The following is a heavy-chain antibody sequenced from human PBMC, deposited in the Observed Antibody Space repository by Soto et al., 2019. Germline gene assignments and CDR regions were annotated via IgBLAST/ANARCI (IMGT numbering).Heavy chain of an antibody. J-gene: IGHJ5*02. CDR3: ARDPQEYWTSYSFDT. Sequence: ASVKVSCKASGYNFNIYGINWVRQAPGQGLELMGWISAYDGKTTYAEKFQGRVTMTTDASTSTAYMELRSLRSDDTAVYYCARDPQEYWTSYSFDTWGQATLGTVSS. V-gene: IGHV1-18*01. CDR2: ISAYDGKT. CDR1: GYNFNIYG. D-gene: IGHD3-10*01.